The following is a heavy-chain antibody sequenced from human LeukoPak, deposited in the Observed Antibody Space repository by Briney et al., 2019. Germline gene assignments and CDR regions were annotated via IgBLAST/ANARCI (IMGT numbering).Heavy chain of an antibody. Sequence: SGTLSLTCTVSGDSINSLDLWGWVRQPPGKGLEWIGEMYLSGTTHSNPSDKSRVTISIDKSKNQFFLNLSPVTAADTAVYYCAGLVGRYSSGLYYYYFDYWGQGNLVTVSS. J-gene: IGHJ4*02. CDR2: MYLSGTT. V-gene: IGHV4-4*02. CDR3: AGLVGRYSSGLYYYYFDY. D-gene: IGHD3-22*01. CDR1: GDSINSLDL.